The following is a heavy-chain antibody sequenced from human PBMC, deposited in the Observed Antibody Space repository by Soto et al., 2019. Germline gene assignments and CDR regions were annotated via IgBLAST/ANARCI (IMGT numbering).Heavy chain of an antibody. D-gene: IGHD5-18*01. Sequence: SVKVSCKASGGTFYTYTFSWVRQAPGQGLEWMGSITPIYPTTNYAEKFQGRLTVTADGSTNTAYMELNSLTSEDTAVYYCARIPRYSFPASDDLDSWGQGTLVTVSS. CDR1: GGTFYTYT. J-gene: IGHJ4*02. V-gene: IGHV1-69*13. CDR3: ARIPRYSFPASDDLDS. CDR2: ITPIYPTT.